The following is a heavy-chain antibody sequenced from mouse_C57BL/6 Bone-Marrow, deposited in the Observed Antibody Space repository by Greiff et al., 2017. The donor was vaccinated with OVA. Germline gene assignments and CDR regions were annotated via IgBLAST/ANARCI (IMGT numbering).Heavy chain of an antibody. CDR1: GYTFTSYW. D-gene: IGHD2-1*01. CDR3: ARLDGKDY. J-gene: IGHJ2*01. V-gene: IGHV1-52*01. Sequence: QVHVKQPGAELVRPGSSVKLSCKASGYTFTSYWMHWVKQRPIQGLEWIGNIDPSDSETHYNQKFKDKATLTVDKSSSTAYMQLSSLTSEDSAVYYCARLDGKDYWGQGTTLTVSS. CDR2: IDPSDSET.